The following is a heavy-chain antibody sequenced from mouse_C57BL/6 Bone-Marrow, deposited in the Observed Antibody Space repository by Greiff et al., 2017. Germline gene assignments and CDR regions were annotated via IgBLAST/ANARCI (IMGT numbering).Heavy chain of an antibody. CDR1: GFNIKDDY. V-gene: IGHV14-4*01. Sequence: VQLQQSGAELVRPGASVKLSCTASGFNIKDDYMHWVKQRPEQGLEWIGWIDPENGDTEYASKFQGKATITADTSSNTAYLQLSSLTSEDTAVYYCTTGYDGYYDAMDYWGQGTSVTVSS. J-gene: IGHJ4*01. CDR3: TTGYDGYYDAMDY. D-gene: IGHD2-3*01. CDR2: IDPENGDT.